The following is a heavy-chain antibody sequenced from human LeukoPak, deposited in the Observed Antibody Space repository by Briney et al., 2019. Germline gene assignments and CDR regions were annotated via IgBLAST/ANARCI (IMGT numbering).Heavy chain of an antibody. V-gene: IGHV4-34*01. J-gene: IGHJ4*02. CDR3: ARFTTGYYTLAY. D-gene: IGHD3/OR15-3a*01. CDR2: INHSGST. CDR1: GGSFSGYY. Sequence: SETLSLTCAVYGGSFSGYYWSWIRQPPGKGLKWIGEINHSGSTNYNPSLKSRVTISVDTCKNQLSLKLSSVTAADTAVYYCARFTTGYYTLAYWGQGTLVTVSS.